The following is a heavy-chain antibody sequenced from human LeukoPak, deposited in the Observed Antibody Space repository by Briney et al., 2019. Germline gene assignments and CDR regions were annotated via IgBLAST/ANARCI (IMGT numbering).Heavy chain of an antibody. V-gene: IGHV3-23*01. Sequence: PGGSLRLSCAVSGSTFSNYAMSWVRQAPGRGLEWVASISGNGGSTYYPDSMRGRFAISRDNSQSTLFLQVNSLRAEDTAIYYCAKDPSYGSGTLYPTFDYWGLGTLVTVSS. CDR3: AKDPSYGSGTLYPTFDY. J-gene: IGHJ4*02. D-gene: IGHD3-10*01. CDR1: GSTFSNYA. CDR2: ISGNGGST.